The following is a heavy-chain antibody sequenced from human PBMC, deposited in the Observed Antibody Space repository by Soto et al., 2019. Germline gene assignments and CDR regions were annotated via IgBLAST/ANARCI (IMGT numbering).Heavy chain of an antibody. D-gene: IGHD3-16*01. CDR1: GFTFSSYG. V-gene: IGHV3-33*01. CDR3: ARDQMITFGGANWCDP. Sequence: QVQLVESGGGVVQPGRSLRFSCAASGFTFSSYGMHWVRQAPGKGLEWVAVIWYDGSNKYYADSVKGRFTISRDNSKNTLYLQMNSLRAEDTAVYYCARDQMITFGGANWCDPWGQGTLVTVSS. CDR2: IWYDGSNK. J-gene: IGHJ5*02.